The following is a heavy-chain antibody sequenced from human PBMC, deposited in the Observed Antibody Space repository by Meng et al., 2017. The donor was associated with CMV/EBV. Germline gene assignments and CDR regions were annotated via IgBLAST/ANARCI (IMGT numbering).Heavy chain of an antibody. CDR1: GFSWSCYR. CDR3: ASVTRRVGFDP. Sequence: FTGSGFSWSCYRMAWVRQAAGTGLIWISRLNCDETSTSSADSVKGHFTNSRDNAKNTLDPEVNSVGAEGTAVYYCASVTRRVGFDPWGQGTLVTVSS. V-gene: IGHV3-74*01. CDR2: LNCDETST. J-gene: IGHJ5*02. D-gene: IGHD1-26*01.